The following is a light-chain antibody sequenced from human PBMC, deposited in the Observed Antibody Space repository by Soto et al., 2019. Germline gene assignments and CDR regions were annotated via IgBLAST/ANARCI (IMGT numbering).Light chain of an antibody. J-gene: IGLJ3*02. CDR1: SSNIGSNY. CDR2: RNN. Sequence: QSVLTQPPSASGTPGQRVTISCSGSSSNIGSNYVYWYQQLPGTAPKLLIYRNNQRPSGVPDRFSGSKSGTSASLAISGLRSEDEADYYCAAWDDSLSGSVFGGGTKRPS. CDR3: AAWDDSLSGSV. V-gene: IGLV1-47*01.